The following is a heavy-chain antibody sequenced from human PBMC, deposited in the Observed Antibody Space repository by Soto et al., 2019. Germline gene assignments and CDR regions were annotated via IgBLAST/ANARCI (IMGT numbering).Heavy chain of an antibody. CDR1: GGSITNSNW. CDR2: IYHAGST. D-gene: IGHD2-21*01. CDR3: ARGPPIVGNTTPLDS. J-gene: IGHJ4*02. V-gene: IGHV4-4*02. Sequence: SETLSLTCTVSGGSITNSNWWSWVRLPPAKGLEWIGDIYHAGSTKYNPSLERRVTMSVDTSNNQFALTLTSVTAADTAVYFCARGPPIVGNTTPLDSWGQGTLVTV.